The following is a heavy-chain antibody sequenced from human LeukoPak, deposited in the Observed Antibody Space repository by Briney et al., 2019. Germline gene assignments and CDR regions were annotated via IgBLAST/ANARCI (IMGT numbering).Heavy chain of an antibody. CDR3: ARAGTTVSTFYYFDY. V-gene: IGHV3-64*01. CDR1: GFTFSTYA. Sequence: GGSLRLSCAVSGFTFSTYAMHWVRQAPGKGLEYVSAISSNGGSTYYANSVKGRFTISRDNSKNTLYLQMGSLRAEDMAVYYCARAGTTVSTFYYFDYWGQGTLVTVSS. J-gene: IGHJ4*02. D-gene: IGHD4-17*01. CDR2: ISSNGGST.